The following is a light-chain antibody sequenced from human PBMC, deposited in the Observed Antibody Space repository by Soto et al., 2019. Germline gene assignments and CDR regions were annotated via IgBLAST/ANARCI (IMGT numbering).Light chain of an antibody. V-gene: IGKV1-5*03. CDR2: KAS. CDR1: QSISXW. J-gene: IGKJ1*01. CDR3: QQYSSYSRT. Sequence: DIQMTQSPSTLSASVGDRVTITCXASQSISXWLAWYQQKPGKAPKLLIYKASNLESGVPSRFSGSGSGTEFTLTISSLQPDDFATYYCQQYSSYSRTFGQGTKVEIK.